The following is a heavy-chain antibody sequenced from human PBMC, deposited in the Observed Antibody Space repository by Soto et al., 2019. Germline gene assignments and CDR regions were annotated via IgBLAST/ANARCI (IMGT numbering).Heavy chain of an antibody. Sequence: QVQLVQSGAEVKKPGASVKVSCKASEYTFTSYAMDWVRQAPGQRIEWMGWINAGNGNTKYSQKFQGRVTITRDTSASTAYMELSSLRSEDTAVYYCARDLGFGLSDYWGQGTLVTVSS. CDR3: ARDLGFGLSDY. J-gene: IGHJ4*02. CDR1: EYTFTSYA. V-gene: IGHV1-3*01. CDR2: INAGNGNT. D-gene: IGHD3-10*01.